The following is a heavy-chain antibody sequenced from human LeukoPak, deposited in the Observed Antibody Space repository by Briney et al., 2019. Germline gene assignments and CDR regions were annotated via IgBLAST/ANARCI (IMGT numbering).Heavy chain of an antibody. Sequence: GGSLRLSCATSGLSFSSHDMNWVRQAPGQGLEWVSSISGSSKSIDYADSLKGRFAISRDNARNSLFLRMNSLRVEDTGVYYCVREGSGSTHYMDVWGKGTTVTVSS. CDR2: ISGSSKSI. CDR3: VREGSGSTHYMDV. V-gene: IGHV3-21*06. J-gene: IGHJ6*03. CDR1: GLSFSSHD. D-gene: IGHD3-10*01.